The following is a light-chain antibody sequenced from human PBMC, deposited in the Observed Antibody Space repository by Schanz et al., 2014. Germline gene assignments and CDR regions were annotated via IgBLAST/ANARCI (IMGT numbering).Light chain of an antibody. CDR3: QHNNSYPWT. CDR1: QSISSY. CDR2: AAS. Sequence: DIQMTQSPSSLSASVGDRVTITCRASQSISSYLNWYQQKPGKDPKRLIYAASSLQSGVPSRFSGSGSGIEFAQTIRGRQPDDFASYYSQHNNSYPWTLVQGTKGEI. V-gene: IGKV1-39*01. J-gene: IGKJ1*01.